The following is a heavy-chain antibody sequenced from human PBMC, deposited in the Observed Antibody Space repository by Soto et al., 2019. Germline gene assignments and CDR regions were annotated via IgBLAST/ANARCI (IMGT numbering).Heavy chain of an antibody. CDR3: AKDGRTAVARLEY. Sequence: EVQLVESGGGLVQPGRSLRLSCAASGFTFDDYVMHWVRQAPGKGLEWVSGISWNSGSIGYADSVKGRFTISRDNAKNSLYLQMNSLRAEDTALYYCAKDGRTAVARLEYWGQGTLVTVSS. J-gene: IGHJ4*02. D-gene: IGHD6-19*01. CDR2: ISWNSGSI. CDR1: GFTFDDYV. V-gene: IGHV3-9*01.